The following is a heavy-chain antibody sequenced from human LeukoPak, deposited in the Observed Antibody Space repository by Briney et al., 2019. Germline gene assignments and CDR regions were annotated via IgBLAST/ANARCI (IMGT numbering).Heavy chain of an antibody. V-gene: IGHV4-39*01. CDR2: ISYSGST. D-gene: IGHD3-22*01. J-gene: IGHJ4*02. CDR3: AAYYYDSSGYLG. Sequence: SETLSLTCTVSGGSISSSGYYWGWIRQPPGKRLEWIGSISYSGSTYYNPSLRSRVTISVDTSKNQFSLKLTSVTAADTAVYCCAAYYYDSSGYLGCGQGTLVTVSS. CDR1: GGSISSSGYY.